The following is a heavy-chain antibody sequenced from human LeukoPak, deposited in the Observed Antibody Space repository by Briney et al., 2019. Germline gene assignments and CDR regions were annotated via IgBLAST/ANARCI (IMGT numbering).Heavy chain of an antibody. CDR2: IWYDGSEK. CDR3: ARYGNLKVLDI. J-gene: IGHJ3*02. Sequence: GRFLRLSCAASGFTSSSHGMHWVRQAPGKGLEWVAVIWYDGSEKYYAESVKGRFTISRDNSKNTLYLQIYSLRAEDTALYYCARYGNLKVLDIWGQGTMVTVSS. D-gene: IGHD1-14*01. V-gene: IGHV3-33*01. CDR1: GFTSSSHG.